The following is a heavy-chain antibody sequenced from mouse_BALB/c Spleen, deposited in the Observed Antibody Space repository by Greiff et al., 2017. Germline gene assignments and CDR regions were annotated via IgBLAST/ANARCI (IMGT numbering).Heavy chain of an antibody. CDR2: IWAGGST. CDR3: ARAYYGNYDFDY. D-gene: IGHD2-10*01. CDR1: GFSLTSYG. V-gene: IGHV2-9*02. Sequence: VKLMESGPGLVAPSQSLSITCTVSGFSLTSYGVHWVRQPPGKGLEWLGVIWAGGSTNYNSALMSRLSISKDNSKSQVFLKMNSLQTDDTARYYCARAYYGNYDFDYWGQGTTLTVSS. J-gene: IGHJ2*01.